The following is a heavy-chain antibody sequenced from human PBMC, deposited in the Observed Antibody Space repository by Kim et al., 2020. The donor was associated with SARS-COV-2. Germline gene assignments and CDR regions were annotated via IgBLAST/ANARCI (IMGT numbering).Heavy chain of an antibody. CDR3: ATPRDGYNWGTFDY. V-gene: IGHV1-24*01. Sequence: AQKFQGRVTMTEDTSTDTAYMELSSLRSEDTAVYYCATPRDGYNWGTFDYWGQGTLVTVSS. D-gene: IGHD1-1*01. J-gene: IGHJ4*02.